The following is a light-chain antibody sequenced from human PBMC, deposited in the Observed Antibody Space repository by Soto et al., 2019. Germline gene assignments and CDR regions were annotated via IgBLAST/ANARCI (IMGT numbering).Light chain of an antibody. Sequence: QSALTQPASVSGSPGQSVAISCSGTSSDVGAYNYVSWYQQHPGKAPKLLLSEVSNRPSGVSDRFFGSKSGNTASLTISGLQAEDEADYSCSSYAGNYVYVFGSGTKVTVL. J-gene: IGLJ1*01. CDR3: SSYAGNYVYV. V-gene: IGLV2-14*01. CDR2: EVS. CDR1: SSDVGAYNY.